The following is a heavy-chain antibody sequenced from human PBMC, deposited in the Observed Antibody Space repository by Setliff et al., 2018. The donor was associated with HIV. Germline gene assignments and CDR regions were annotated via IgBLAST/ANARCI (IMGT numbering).Heavy chain of an antibody. CDR1: GGSIRSGSFF. CDR3: AREWVLAATGTGIDP. D-gene: IGHD6-13*01. CDR2: ISTSGST. J-gene: IGHJ5*02. V-gene: IGHV4-61*09. Sequence: PSETLSLTCTVSGGSIRSGSFFWTWLRQPAGKGPEWIGHISTSGSTNYNPSLKSRVTISVDSSKNQFSLRLSSVTAADTAVYYCAREWVLAATGTGIDPWGQGTLVTVSS.